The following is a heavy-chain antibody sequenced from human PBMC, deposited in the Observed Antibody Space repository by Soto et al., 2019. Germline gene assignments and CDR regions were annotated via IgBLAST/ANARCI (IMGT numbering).Heavy chain of an antibody. CDR2: IWNDGSNK. CDR1: GFTFSVYG. J-gene: IGHJ4*02. CDR3: ARAVGPFDY. V-gene: IGHV3-33*01. Sequence: QVQLVESGGGVVQPGMSLTLSCAASGFTFSVYGMHWVRQAPGKGLEWVAVIWNDGSNKYYGDSVKGRFTISRDNYKNTLYLYMNSLRADDTAVYYCARAVGPFDYWGQGTLVTVSS. D-gene: IGHD3-16*01.